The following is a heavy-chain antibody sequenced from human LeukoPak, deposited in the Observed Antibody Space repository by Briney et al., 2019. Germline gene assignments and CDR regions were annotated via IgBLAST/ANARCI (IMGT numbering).Heavy chain of an antibody. D-gene: IGHD1-14*01. CDR2: ISYEGSIQ. V-gene: IGHV3-30-3*01. J-gene: IGHJ4*02. CDR3: VGDRIPGPPDYFDY. CDR1: GFTFSTLT. Sequence: PGRSLRLSCAASGFTFSTLTMYWVRQAPGKGLEWVAVISYEGSIQYYADSVRGRFTISRDNSKKTVSLQMNSLRGEDTAVYFCVGDRIPGPPDYFDYWGQGTLVTVSS.